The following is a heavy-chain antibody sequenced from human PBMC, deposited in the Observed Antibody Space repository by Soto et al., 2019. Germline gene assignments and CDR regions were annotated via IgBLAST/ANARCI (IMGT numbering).Heavy chain of an antibody. Sequence: EVRLVESGGGLVQPGGSLRLSCAASGFTFSSYWMHWVRQAPGKGLVWVSRINSDGSSTSYADSVKGRFTISRDNAKNTLYLQMNSLRAEDTAVYYCARAGYDFWSGYWEYNWFDPWGQGTLVTVSS. CDR2: INSDGSST. D-gene: IGHD3-3*01. J-gene: IGHJ5*02. CDR1: GFTFSSYW. V-gene: IGHV3-74*01. CDR3: ARAGYDFWSGYWEYNWFDP.